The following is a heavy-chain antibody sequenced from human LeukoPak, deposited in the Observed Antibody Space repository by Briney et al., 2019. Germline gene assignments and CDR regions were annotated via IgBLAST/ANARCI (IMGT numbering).Heavy chain of an antibody. Sequence: ASVKVSCKASGYTLTGYYMHWVRQAPGQGLEWMGWINPNSGGTNYAQKFQGRVTMTRDTSISTAYMELSRLRSDDTAVYYCARVDSSSWYHYYYYYMDVWGKGTTVTVSS. CDR2: INPNSGGT. J-gene: IGHJ6*03. V-gene: IGHV1-2*02. CDR1: GYTLTGYY. CDR3: ARVDSSSWYHYYYYYMDV. D-gene: IGHD6-13*01.